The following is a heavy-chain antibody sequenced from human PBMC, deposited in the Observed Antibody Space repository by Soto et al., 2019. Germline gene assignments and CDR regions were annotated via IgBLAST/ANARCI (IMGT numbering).Heavy chain of an antibody. D-gene: IGHD6-19*01. J-gene: IGHJ5*02. V-gene: IGHV1-69*01. CDR1: GGTFSNYS. CDR2: IVPTFGTT. CDR3: ARSREYSSGWYNCFDP. Sequence: QVQLVQSGAEVKKPGSSVKVSCKAFGGTFSNYSISWVRQGPGQGLEWLGGIVPTFGTTNYAQKFRGRVTISADESTNTVYMDLSSLRSEDTAIYYCARSREYSSGWYNCFDPWGQGTLVTVSS.